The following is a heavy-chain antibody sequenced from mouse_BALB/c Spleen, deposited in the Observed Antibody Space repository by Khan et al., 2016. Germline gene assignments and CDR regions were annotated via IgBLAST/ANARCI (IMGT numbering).Heavy chain of an antibody. CDR3: ARQRGLRAWFAY. CDR1: GFDFSRYW. Sequence: EVQLQESGGGLVQPGGSLKLSCAASGFDFSRYWMSWVRQAPGKGLEWIGEINPDSSTINYTPSLKDKFIISRDNAKNTLYLQMSKVRSEDTALYYCARQRGLRAWFAYWGQVTLVTVSA. V-gene: IGHV4-1*02. D-gene: IGHD2-2*01. CDR2: INPDSSTI. J-gene: IGHJ3*01.